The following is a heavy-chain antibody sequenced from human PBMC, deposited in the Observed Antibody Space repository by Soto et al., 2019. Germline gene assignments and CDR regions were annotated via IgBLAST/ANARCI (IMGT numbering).Heavy chain of an antibody. Sequence: PSETLSLTCTVSGASISGGDYYWSWIRQVPKKGLEWIGYIYYSGSTYYNPSLKSRVAMSVDTSKNQFSLKLSSVTAADTAIYYCARLYSGYDLEATTNTDPGDQRMDVWGQGTTVTVSS. D-gene: IGHD5-12*01. V-gene: IGHV4-31*03. CDR2: IYYSGST. CDR3: ARLYSGYDLEATTNTDPGDQRMDV. CDR1: GASISGGDYY. J-gene: IGHJ6*02.